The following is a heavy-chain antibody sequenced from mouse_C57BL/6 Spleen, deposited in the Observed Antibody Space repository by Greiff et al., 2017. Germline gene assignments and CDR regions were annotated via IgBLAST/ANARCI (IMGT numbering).Heavy chain of an antibody. CDR2: IYPGSGNT. V-gene: IGHV1-76*01. CDR3: AREGPHYYGSSYVGYFGV. CDR1: GYTFTDYY. Sequence: QVQLQQSGAELVRPGASVKLSCKASGYTFTDYYINWVKQRPGQGLEWIARIYPGSGNTYYNEKFKGKATLTAETSSSTSYMQLSSLTSEDSAVYVCAREGPHYYGSSYVGYFGVWGTGTTVTVSS. J-gene: IGHJ1*03. D-gene: IGHD1-1*01.